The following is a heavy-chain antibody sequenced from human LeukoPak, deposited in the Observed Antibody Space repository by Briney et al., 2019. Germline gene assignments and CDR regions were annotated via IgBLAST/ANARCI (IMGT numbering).Heavy chain of an antibody. CDR2: IYYSGST. CDR3: ARQAEDSSGYYYLFDY. CDR1: GGSISSYY. D-gene: IGHD3-22*01. J-gene: IGHJ4*02. Sequence: PSETLSLTCTVSGGSISSYYWSWIRQPPGKGLEWIGYIYYSGSTNYNPSLKSRVTISVDTSKNQFSLKLSSVTAADTAVYYCARQAEDSSGYYYLFDYWGQGTLVTVSS. V-gene: IGHV4-59*08.